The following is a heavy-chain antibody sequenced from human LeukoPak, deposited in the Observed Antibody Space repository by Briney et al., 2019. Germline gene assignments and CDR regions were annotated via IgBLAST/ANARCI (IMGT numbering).Heavy chain of an antibody. D-gene: IGHD4-17*01. V-gene: IGHV1-2*02. Sequence: ASVKVSCKASGYTFTSYGISWVRQAPGQGLEWMGWINPNSGGTNYAQKFQGRVTMTRDTSISTAYMELSRLRSDDTAVYYCARTHSTVDAFDIWGQGTMVTVSS. J-gene: IGHJ3*02. CDR1: GYTFTSYG. CDR3: ARTHSTVDAFDI. CDR2: INPNSGGT.